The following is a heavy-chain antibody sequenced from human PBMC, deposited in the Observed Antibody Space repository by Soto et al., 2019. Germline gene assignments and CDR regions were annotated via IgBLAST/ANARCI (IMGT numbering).Heavy chain of an antibody. V-gene: IGHV1-24*01. J-gene: IGHJ4*02. Sequence: ASVKVSCKVSVYTLTELFMHWVRQAPGKGLEWMGGFDPEDGETIYAQKFQGRVTMTEDTSTDAAYMELSSLRSEDTAVYYCATDLRKTDYYDSSGPYYFDYWGQGTLVTVSS. CDR2: FDPEDGET. D-gene: IGHD3-22*01. CDR1: VYTLTELF. CDR3: ATDLRKTDYYDSSGPYYFDY.